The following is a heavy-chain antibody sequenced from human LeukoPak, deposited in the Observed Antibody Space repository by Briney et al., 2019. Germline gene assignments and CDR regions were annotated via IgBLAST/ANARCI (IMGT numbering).Heavy chain of an antibody. CDR3: TWMATVVTVDI. D-gene: IGHD4-23*01. CDR2: TIGGNGPA. Sequence: GGSLRLTCTASGFTFGDYALSWVRQAPGKGLEWIGRTIGGNGPADYAAPVKGRFTISRDYSKDTMYLHMNSLKTEDTAVYYCTWMATVVTVDIWGQGTLVTVSS. CDR1: GFTFGDYA. V-gene: IGHV3-15*01. J-gene: IGHJ4*02.